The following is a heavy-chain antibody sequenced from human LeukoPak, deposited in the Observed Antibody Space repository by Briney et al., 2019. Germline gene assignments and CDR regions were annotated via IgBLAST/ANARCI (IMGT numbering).Heavy chain of an antibody. CDR1: GGSISSYY. J-gene: IGHJ4*02. CDR3: ARAPYDILTGYYMDYFDY. D-gene: IGHD3-9*01. CDR2: IYTSGST. Sequence: PSETLSLTCTVSGGSISSYYWSWIRQPAGKGLEWIGRIYTSGSTNYNPSLKSRVTMSVDTSKNQFSLKLSSVTAADTAVYYCARAPYDILTGYYMDYFDYWGQGTLVTVSS. V-gene: IGHV4-4*07.